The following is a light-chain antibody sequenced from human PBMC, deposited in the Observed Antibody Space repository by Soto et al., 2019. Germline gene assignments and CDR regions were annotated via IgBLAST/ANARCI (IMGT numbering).Light chain of an antibody. Sequence: HSALTQSPSVSGSPGQSITISCTGTSGDVGGYDYVSWYQQHPGTAPRLIIFEVTNRPSGVSNRFSGSKSGNTASLTISGLQAEDEADYYCTSYTSSSTQVFGTGTKV. V-gene: IGLV2-14*01. CDR3: TSYTSSSTQV. CDR2: EVT. J-gene: IGLJ1*01. CDR1: SGDVGGYDY.